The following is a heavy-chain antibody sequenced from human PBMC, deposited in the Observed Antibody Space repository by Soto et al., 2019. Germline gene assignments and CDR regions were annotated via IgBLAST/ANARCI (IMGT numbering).Heavy chain of an antibody. V-gene: IGHV4-59*01. CDR2: IYYSGST. D-gene: IGHD3-3*01. Sequence: SETLSLTCTVSGGSISSYYWSWIRQPPGKGLEWIGYIYYSGSTNYNPSLKSRVTISVDTSKNQFSLKLSSVTAADTAVYYCARAGGYDFWSGCYSEEPNRLDPRGQGTLDTVSS. J-gene: IGHJ5*02. CDR1: GGSISSYY. CDR3: ARAGGYDFWSGCYSEEPNRLDP.